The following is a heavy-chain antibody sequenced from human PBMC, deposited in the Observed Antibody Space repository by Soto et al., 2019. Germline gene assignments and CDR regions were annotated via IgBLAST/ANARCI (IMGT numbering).Heavy chain of an antibody. D-gene: IGHD6-19*01. CDR3: ARKQWLVPGSFDY. V-gene: IGHV4-4*02. J-gene: IGHJ4*02. CDR2: IYHSGST. CDR1: GQYIKSNFW. Sequence: PSETLSLTCLVSGQYIKSNFWWAWVRQSPGKGLEWIGEIYHSGSTNYNPSLKSRVTISVDKSKNQFSLKLSSVTAADTAVYYCARKQWLVPGSFDYWGQGTLVTVSS.